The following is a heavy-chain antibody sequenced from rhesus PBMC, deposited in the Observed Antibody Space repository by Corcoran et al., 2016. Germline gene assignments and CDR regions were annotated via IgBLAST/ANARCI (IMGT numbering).Heavy chain of an antibody. CDR2: ISYTGGST. Sequence: EVQLVETGGGLVQPGGSLRLSCAAFGFTFSSYGMSWVRHGPGKGLEWVSGISYTGGSTYYADSVKGRFTISRDNSKNTLSLQMNSLRAEDTAVYYCAKDQGWKASLDVWGRGVLVTVSS. D-gene: IGHD1-1*01. CDR3: AKDQGWKASLDV. V-gene: IGHV3S5*01. J-gene: IGHJ5-2*02. CDR1: GFTFSSYG.